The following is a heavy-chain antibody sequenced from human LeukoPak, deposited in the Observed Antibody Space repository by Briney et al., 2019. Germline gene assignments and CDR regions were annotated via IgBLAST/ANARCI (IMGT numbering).Heavy chain of an antibody. Sequence: GGSLRLSCAASGFTFSSYWMSWVRQAPGKGLEWVANINGDESAKYYVDSVKARFTISRDNAKNSLCLQMNSLRVDDTAIYYCSRGEGDDYWGQGTLVTVSS. CDR1: GFTFSSYW. V-gene: IGHV3-7*01. CDR3: SRGEGDDY. CDR2: INGDESAK. J-gene: IGHJ4*02. D-gene: IGHD3-10*01.